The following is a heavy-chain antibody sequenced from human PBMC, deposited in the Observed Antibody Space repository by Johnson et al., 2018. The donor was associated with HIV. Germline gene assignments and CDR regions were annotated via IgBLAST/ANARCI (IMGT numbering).Heavy chain of an antibody. J-gene: IGHJ3*02. CDR1: GFTFSSYA. V-gene: IGHV3-64*01. Sequence: VQLVESGGGVVQPGRSLRLSCAASGFTFSSYAMHWVRQAPGKGLEYVSAISSNGGSTSYANSVKGRFTISRDNSKNTLYLQMGSLRAEDMAVYYCARGTVCGGDCYSRAFDIWGQGTMVTVSS. D-gene: IGHD2-21*02. CDR3: ARGTVCGGDCYSRAFDI. CDR2: ISSNGGST.